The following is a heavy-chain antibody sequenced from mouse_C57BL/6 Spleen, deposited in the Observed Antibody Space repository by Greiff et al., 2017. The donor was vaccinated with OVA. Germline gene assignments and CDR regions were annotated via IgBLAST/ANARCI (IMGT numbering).Heavy chain of an antibody. CDR2: INPNNGGT. V-gene: IGHV1-18*01. J-gene: IGHJ2*01. D-gene: IGHD1-1*01. Sequence: EVQLQESGPELVKPGASVKIPCKASGYTFTDYNMDWVKQSHGKSLEWIGDINPNNGGTIYNQKFKGKATLTVDKSSSTAYMELRSLTSEDTAVYYFAREGPYYYGYFDYWGQGTTLTVSS. CDR1: GYTFTDYN. CDR3: AREGPYYYGYFDY.